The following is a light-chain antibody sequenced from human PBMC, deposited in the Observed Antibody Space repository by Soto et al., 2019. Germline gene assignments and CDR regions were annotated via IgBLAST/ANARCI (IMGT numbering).Light chain of an antibody. CDR2: AAS. J-gene: IGKJ1*01. CDR1: RDVGSD. V-gene: IGKV1-6*01. Sequence: QMTQAPSSLSASVGDKIIITCRASRDVGSDVSWYQQKPGQAPKLLIYAASNLYTGVPSRFSGSRSDTEFTLTISSLQPEDFASYYCLQDYGDSWTFGQGTKVDIK. CDR3: LQDYGDSWT.